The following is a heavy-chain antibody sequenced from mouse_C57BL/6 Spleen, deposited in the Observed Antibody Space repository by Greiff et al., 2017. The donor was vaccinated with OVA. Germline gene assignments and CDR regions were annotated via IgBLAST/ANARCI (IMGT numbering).Heavy chain of an antibody. Sequence: VQLQQSGPELVKPGASVKISCKASGYTFTDYYMNWVKQSHGKSLEWIGDINPNNGGTSYNQKFKGKATLTVDKSSSTAYMELRSLTSEDSAVYYGARNERLRRGFDYWGQGTTLTVSS. CDR1: GYTFTDYY. D-gene: IGHD2-2*01. CDR3: ARNERLRRGFDY. V-gene: IGHV1-26*01. CDR2: INPNNGGT. J-gene: IGHJ2*01.